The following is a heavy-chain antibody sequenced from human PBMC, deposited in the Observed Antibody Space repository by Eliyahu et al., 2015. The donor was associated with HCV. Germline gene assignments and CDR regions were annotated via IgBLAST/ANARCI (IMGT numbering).Heavy chain of an antibody. J-gene: IGHJ4*02. CDR3: ARDIYRSGQLGY. D-gene: IGHD6-19*01. CDR2: ISTSSSTI. CDR1: GFTFSGSS. Sequence: EVQLVESGGGLVQPGGSLRLSCAASGFTFSGSSMNXVRQAPGKGLEWVSYISTSSSTIYYADSVKGRFTISRDNAKNSLYLQMNSLRDEDTAVYYCARDIYRSGQLGYWGQGTLVTVSS. V-gene: IGHV3-48*02.